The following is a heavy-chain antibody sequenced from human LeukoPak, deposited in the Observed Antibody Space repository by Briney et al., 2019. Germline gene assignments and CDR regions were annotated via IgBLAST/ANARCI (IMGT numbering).Heavy chain of an antibody. CDR3: ARDGRLVRGPFDY. CDR2: IYYSGST. D-gene: IGHD6-19*01. J-gene: IGHJ4*02. V-gene: IGHV4-39*07. Sequence: SETLSLTCTVSGGSISSSSYYWGWIRQPPGKGLEWIGSIYYSGSTHYNPSLKSRVTISVDTSKNQFSLKLSSVTAADTAVYYCARDGRLVRGPFDYWGQGTLVTVSS. CDR1: GGSISSSSYY.